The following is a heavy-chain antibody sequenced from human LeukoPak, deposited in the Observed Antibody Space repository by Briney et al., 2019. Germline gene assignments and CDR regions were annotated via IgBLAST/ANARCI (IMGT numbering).Heavy chain of an antibody. V-gene: IGHV1-3*03. CDR3: ARGYSITIFGVVVESEGAFDI. CDR1: GYTFTSYA. J-gene: IGHJ3*02. D-gene: IGHD3-3*01. Sequence: ASVKVSCKASGYTFTSYAMHWVRQAPGQRLEWMGWINAGNGNTKYSQEFQGRVTITRDTSASTAYMELSSLRSEDMAVYYCARGYSITIFGVVVESEGAFDIWGQGTMVTVSS. CDR2: INAGNGNT.